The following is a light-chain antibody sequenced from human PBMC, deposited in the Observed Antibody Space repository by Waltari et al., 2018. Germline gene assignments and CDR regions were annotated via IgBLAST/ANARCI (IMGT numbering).Light chain of an antibody. CDR3: AAYTSTNTVI. CDR1: NSEIGYYNY. CDR2: DVT. Sequence: QSALTQPASVSGSPGQSITIPSTGTNSEIGYYNYVSWYQQYPGKAPKLMIFDVTRWPSGVSHRFSGSKSGNTASLTISGLQAEDEADYFCAAYTSTNTVIFGGGTKVTVL. J-gene: IGLJ2*01. V-gene: IGLV2-14*01.